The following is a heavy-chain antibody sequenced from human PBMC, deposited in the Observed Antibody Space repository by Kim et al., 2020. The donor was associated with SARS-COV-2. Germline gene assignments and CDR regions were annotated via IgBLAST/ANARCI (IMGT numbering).Heavy chain of an antibody. CDR2: ISADESNK. Sequence: GGSLRLSCAGSGFTFGSAHMHWVRQAPGKGLEWVALISADESNKDYVDSVKGRFTVSRDNSQNTLFLQIDSLTAEDTAVYYCAREGHNSGRAGTFDNWG. J-gene: IGHJ4*01. CDR1: GFTFGSAH. D-gene: IGHD6-19*01. V-gene: IGHV3-30*03. CDR3: AREGHNSGRAGTFDN.